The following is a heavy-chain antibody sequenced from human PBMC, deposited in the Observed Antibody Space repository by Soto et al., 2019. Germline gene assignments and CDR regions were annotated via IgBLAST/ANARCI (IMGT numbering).Heavy chain of an antibody. V-gene: IGHV3-53*01. CDR2: IYSGGST. Sequence: GGSLRLSCAASGFTVSSNYMSWVRQAPGKGLEWVSVIYSGGSTYYADSVKGRFTISRDNSKNTLYLQMNSLRAEDTAVYYCARVPSRTSHYFDYWGQGTLVTVS. D-gene: IGHD3-3*01. CDR1: GFTVSSNY. CDR3: ARVPSRTSHYFDY. J-gene: IGHJ4*02.